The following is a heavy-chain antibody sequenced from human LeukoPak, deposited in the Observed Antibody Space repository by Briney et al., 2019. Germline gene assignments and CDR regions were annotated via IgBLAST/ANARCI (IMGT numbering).Heavy chain of an antibody. J-gene: IGHJ6*03. CDR1: GFTFSSYE. V-gene: IGHV3-48*03. CDR2: ISSSGSTI. Sequence: PGGSLRLSCAASGFTFSSYEMNWVRQARGKGLEWVSYISSSGSTIYYADSVKGRFTISRDNAKNPLYLQMNSLRAEDTAVYYCARVMTDYYYYMDVWGKGTTVTVSS. CDR3: ARVMTDYYYYMDV.